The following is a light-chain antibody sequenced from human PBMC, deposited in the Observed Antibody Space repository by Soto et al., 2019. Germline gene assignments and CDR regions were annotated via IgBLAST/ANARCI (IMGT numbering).Light chain of an antibody. Sequence: ETVMTQSPGTLSVPPGESATLSCGTSQSVSSNLAWYQQKPGQAPRLLIYGASTRATGIPARFSGSGSGTEFTLTISYLRPEDSAVYFCQQYHDWVTFGGGTRVEI. CDR1: QSVSSN. V-gene: IGKV3D-15*01. CDR2: GAS. CDR3: QQYHDWVT. J-gene: IGKJ4*01.